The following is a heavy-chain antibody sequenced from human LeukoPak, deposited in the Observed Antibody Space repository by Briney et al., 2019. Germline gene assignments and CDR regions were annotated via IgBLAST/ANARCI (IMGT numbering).Heavy chain of an antibody. D-gene: IGHD6-19*01. V-gene: IGHV3-53*01. CDR3: ARVLSDSSGWYHFDY. J-gene: IGHJ4*02. CDR2: IYSGGTT. CDR1: GFTLSSNY. Sequence: GGSLRLSCAASGFTLSSNYMGWVRQAPGTGLEWVSVIYSGGTTYYADSVKGRFTISRDNSKNTLYLQMNSLRAEDTAVYYCARVLSDSSGWYHFDYWGQGTLVTVSS.